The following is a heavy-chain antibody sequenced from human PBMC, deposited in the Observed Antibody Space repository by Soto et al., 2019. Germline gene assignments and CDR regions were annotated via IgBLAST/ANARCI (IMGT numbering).Heavy chain of an antibody. D-gene: IGHD1-26*01. J-gene: IGHJ3*01. V-gene: IGHV4-4*07. CDR1: GGSISSYY. Sequence: KPSETLSLTCTVSGGSISSYYWNWIRQPAGKGLEWIGRIYASGIANYNPSLKSRINMSIDTSKNQFSLKLSSVTAADTALYYCASAPSKPGEPIWDVFDFWGQGTMVTVSS. CDR2: IYASGIA. CDR3: ASAPSKPGEPIWDVFDF.